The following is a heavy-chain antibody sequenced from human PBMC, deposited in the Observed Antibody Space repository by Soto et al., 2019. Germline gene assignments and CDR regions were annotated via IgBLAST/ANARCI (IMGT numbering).Heavy chain of an antibody. CDR1: GWILSRYA. CDR3: AKALGYYDSSGTELLGFDY. J-gene: IGHJ4*02. Sequence: GGALGRSCAASGWILSRYALSLGRHAPGKGVGAGSASSCSGGSTYFPHSVKGRFTISRDNPKNTLYLQMNSLRAEDTAVYYCAKALGYYDSSGTELLGFDYWGQGTLVTVSS. V-gene: IGHV3-23*01. D-gene: IGHD3-22*01. CDR2: SSCSGGST.